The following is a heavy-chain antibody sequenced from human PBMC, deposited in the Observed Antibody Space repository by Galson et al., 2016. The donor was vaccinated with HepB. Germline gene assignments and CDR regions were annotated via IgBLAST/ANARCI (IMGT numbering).Heavy chain of an antibody. V-gene: IGHV3-15*01. Sequence: SLRLSCAASGFTFSNAWMSWVRQAPGKGLEWVSRIKSKTDGGTTEYAAPVKGRFTISRDDSKNTLYLQMNSLQTEDTAVYYCTTGFRSDWYGDNYWGQGTLVTVSS. CDR1: GFTFSNAW. J-gene: IGHJ4*02. CDR3: TTGFRSDWYGDNY. D-gene: IGHD6-19*01. CDR2: IKSKTDGGTT.